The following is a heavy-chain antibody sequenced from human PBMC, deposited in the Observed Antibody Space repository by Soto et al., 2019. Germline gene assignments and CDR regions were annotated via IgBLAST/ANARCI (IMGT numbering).Heavy chain of an antibody. V-gene: IGHV5-10-1*01. CDR1: GYSFTSYW. Sequence: GESLKISCKGSGYSFTSYWISWVRQMPGKGLEWMGRIDPSDSCTNYSPSFQGHVTISADKSISTAYLQWSSLKASDTAMYYCASLTGGYGDFDYWGQGTLVTVSS. CDR2: IDPSDSCT. J-gene: IGHJ4*02. CDR3: ASLTGGYGDFDY. D-gene: IGHD5-12*01.